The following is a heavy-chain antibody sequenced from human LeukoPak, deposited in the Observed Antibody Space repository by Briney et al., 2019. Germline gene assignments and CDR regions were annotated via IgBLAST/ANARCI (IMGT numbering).Heavy chain of an antibody. V-gene: IGHV4-31*03. CDR1: GGSISSGGYY. CDR2: IYYSGST. Sequence: SQTLSLTCTVSGGSISSGGYYWSWIRQHPGKGLEWIGYIYYSGSTYYNPSLKSRVTISVDTSKNQFSLKLSSVTAADTAVYYCARGWGSTNHHLGYYFDYWGQGTLVTVSS. J-gene: IGHJ4*02. D-gene: IGHD2-2*01. CDR3: ARGWGSTNHHLGYYFDY.